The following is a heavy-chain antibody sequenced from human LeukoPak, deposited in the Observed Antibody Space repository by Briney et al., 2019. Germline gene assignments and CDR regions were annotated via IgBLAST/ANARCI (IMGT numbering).Heavy chain of an antibody. Sequence: ASVKVSCKASGYTFTSYDINWVRQATGQGLEWMGWMAPNSGNTGYAQKLQGRVTMTTDTSTSTAYMELRSLRSDDTAVYYCARLSAYTMVRGVMSYYYYMDVWGKGTTVTVSS. CDR2: MAPNSGNT. CDR1: GYTFTSYD. D-gene: IGHD3-10*01. V-gene: IGHV1-8*01. CDR3: ARLSAYTMVRGVMSYYYYMDV. J-gene: IGHJ6*03.